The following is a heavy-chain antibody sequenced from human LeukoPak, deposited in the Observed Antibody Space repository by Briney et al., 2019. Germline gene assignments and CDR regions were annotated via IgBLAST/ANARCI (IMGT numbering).Heavy chain of an antibody. CDR3: STGSTGYFDY. CDR2: IIVGSGNT. J-gene: IGHJ4*02. V-gene: IGHV1-58*02. Sequence: SVKVSCKASGFTFTSSAMRWVRQARGQRLEWIGWIIVGSGNTNYAQKFQGRVTITTDMSTSTAYMELSSLRSEDTAVYYCSTGSTGYFDYWGQGTLVTVSS. CDR1: GFTFTSSA. D-gene: IGHD1-1*01.